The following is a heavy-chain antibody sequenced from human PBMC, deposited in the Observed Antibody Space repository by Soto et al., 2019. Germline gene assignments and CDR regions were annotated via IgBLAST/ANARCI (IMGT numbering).Heavy chain of an antibody. D-gene: IGHD1-1*01. CDR3: VQGRYPTMATPLDH. CDR1: GFTFDNCG. J-gene: IGHJ5*02. CDR2: ISWDSGTI. V-gene: IGHV3-9*01. Sequence: GGSLRLSCAASGFTFDNCGMHWVRQAPGKGLEWVSGISWDSGTIGYADSVKGRFTISRDDAKNSLYLQMSSLRREDTALYYCVQGRYPTMATPLDHWGQGTLVTVSS.